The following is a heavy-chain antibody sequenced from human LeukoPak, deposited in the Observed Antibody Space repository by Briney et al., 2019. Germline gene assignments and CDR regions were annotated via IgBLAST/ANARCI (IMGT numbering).Heavy chain of an antibody. J-gene: IGHJ6*03. V-gene: IGHV4-39*01. CDR2: IYYSGTT. CDR1: GGSISSSHYY. Sequence: PSETLSLTCTVSGGSISSSHYYWGWIRQSPGKGLEWIGTIYYSGTTNYNPSLESRVTISEDTSKNHFSLTLRSVTAADTAVYYCARQISDYYYYYIDVWGKGTTVTVSS. D-gene: IGHD3-10*01. CDR3: ARQISDYYYYYIDV.